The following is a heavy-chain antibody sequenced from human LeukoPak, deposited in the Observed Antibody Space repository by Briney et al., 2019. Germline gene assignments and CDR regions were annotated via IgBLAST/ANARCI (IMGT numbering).Heavy chain of an antibody. CDR3: ARAYYYGSGSIRFNDY. D-gene: IGHD3-10*01. CDR2: ISSSSSYI. CDR1: GFTFSSYS. V-gene: IGHV3-21*01. J-gene: IGHJ4*02. Sequence: GGSLRLSCAASGFTFSSYSMNWVRQAPGKGLEWVSSISSSSSYIYYADSVEGRFTISRDNAKNSLYLQMNSLRAEDTAVYYCARAYYYGSGSIRFNDYWGQGTLVTVSS.